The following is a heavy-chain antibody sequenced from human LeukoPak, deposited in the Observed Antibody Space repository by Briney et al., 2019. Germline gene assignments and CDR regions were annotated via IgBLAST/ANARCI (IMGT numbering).Heavy chain of an antibody. V-gene: IGHV1-46*01. CDR1: GYTFTSYY. CDR2: INPSGGST. CDR3: ARDSVVAAATPRLYYYYYYMDV. J-gene: IGHJ6*03. Sequence: GASVKVSCKASGYTFTSYYIHWVRQAPGQGLEWMGIINPSGGSTSYAQKFQGRVTMTRDTSTSTVYMELSSLRSEDTAVYYCARDSVVAAATPRLYYYYYYMDVWGKGTTVTVSS. D-gene: IGHD2-15*01.